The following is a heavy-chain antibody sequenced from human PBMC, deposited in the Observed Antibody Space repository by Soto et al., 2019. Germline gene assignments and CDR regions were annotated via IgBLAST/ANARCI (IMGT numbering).Heavy chain of an antibody. CDR2: IYSGGST. J-gene: IGHJ5*02. CDR3: ASGYDSSGYGTFDP. V-gene: IGHV3-53*01. D-gene: IGHD3-22*01. CDR1: GFTVSSNY. Sequence: PGGSLRLSCAASGFTVSSNYMSWVRQAPGKGLEWVSVIYSGGSTYYADSVKGRFTISRDNSKNTLYLQMNSLRAEDTAVYYCASGYDSSGYGTFDPWGQGTLVTVSS.